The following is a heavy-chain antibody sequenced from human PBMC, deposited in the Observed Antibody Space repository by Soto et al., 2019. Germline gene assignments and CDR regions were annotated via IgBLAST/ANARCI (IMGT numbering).Heavy chain of an antibody. Sequence: GGSLRLSCAASGFTFSSYGMHWVRQAPGKGLEWVAVISYDGSNKYYADSVKGRFTISRDNSKNTLYLQMNSLRAEDTAVYYCAKVGVRGVIHYYFDYWGQGTLVTVSS. J-gene: IGHJ4*02. V-gene: IGHV3-30*18. D-gene: IGHD3-10*01. CDR1: GFTFSSYG. CDR2: ISYDGSNK. CDR3: AKVGVRGVIHYYFDY.